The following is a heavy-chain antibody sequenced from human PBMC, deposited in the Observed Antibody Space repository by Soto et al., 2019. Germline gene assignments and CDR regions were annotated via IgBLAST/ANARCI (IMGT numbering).Heavy chain of an antibody. J-gene: IGHJ4*02. CDR3: ARDKDWAFDY. CDR1: GFKFSSYS. V-gene: IGHV3-48*03. Sequence: PGASLRLSYVASGFKFSSYSMVWVRQAPGKGLEWVSYIFVTGGTIYYADSVKGRFTVSRDNAKNSLFLLMSSLRAEDTAVYYCARDKDWAFDYWGQGTQVTVSS. D-gene: IGHD3-9*01. CDR2: IFVTGGTI.